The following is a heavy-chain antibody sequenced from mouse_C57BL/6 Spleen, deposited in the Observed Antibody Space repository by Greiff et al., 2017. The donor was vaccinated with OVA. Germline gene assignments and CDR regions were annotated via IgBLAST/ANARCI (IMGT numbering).Heavy chain of an antibody. CDR3: ARYVTLENWYFDV. D-gene: IGHD1-1*02. J-gene: IGHJ1*03. CDR1: GYAFSSYW. Sequence: QVQLKESGAELVKPGASVKISCKASGYAFSSYWMNWVKQRPGKGLEWIGQIYPGDGDTNYNGKFKGKATLTADKSSSTAYMQLSSLTSEDSAVYFCARYVTLENWYFDVWGTGTTVTVSS. V-gene: IGHV1-80*01. CDR2: IYPGDGDT.